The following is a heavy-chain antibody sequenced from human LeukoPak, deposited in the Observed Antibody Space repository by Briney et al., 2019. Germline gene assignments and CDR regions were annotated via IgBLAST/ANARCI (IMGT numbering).Heavy chain of an antibody. Sequence: GGSLRLSCTASGFTFSSYSMNWVRQAPGKGLEWVANIKQDGSEKYYVDSVKGRFTISRDNAKNSLYLQMNSLRAEDTAVYYCVSAGGRIVARPGYWGQGTLVTVSS. CDR1: GFTFSSYS. CDR3: VSAGGRIVARPGY. J-gene: IGHJ4*02. D-gene: IGHD6-6*01. CDR2: IKQDGSEK. V-gene: IGHV3-7*01.